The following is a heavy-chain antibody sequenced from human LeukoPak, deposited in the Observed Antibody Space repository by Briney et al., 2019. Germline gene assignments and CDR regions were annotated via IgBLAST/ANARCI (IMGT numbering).Heavy chain of an antibody. CDR3: AKDKVSYYYDSSGYYYGY. CDR1: GFTFSSYA. J-gene: IGHJ4*02. Sequence: GGSLRLSCAASGFTFSSYAMSWVRQAPGKGLEWVSAISGSGGSTYYADSVKGRFTISRDNSKSTLYLQMNSLRAEDTAVYYCAKDKVSYYYDSSGYYYGYWGQGTLVTVSS. V-gene: IGHV3-23*01. CDR2: ISGSGGST. D-gene: IGHD3-22*01.